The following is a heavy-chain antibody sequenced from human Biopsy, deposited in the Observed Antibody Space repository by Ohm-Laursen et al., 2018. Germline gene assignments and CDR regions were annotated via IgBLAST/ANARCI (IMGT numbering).Heavy chain of an antibody. D-gene: IGHD2-15*01. CDR2: IWHDGSEK. CDR1: GFIFGDFG. J-gene: IGHJ4*02. CDR3: VSEVVGDTDH. V-gene: IGHV3-33*01. Sequence: LRLSCAASGFIFGDFGMHWVRQAPGKGPEWVAVIWHDGSEKYYAGSVKGRFSISRDNSKNTLNLQMNSLRVEDTAIYYCVSEVVGDTDHWGQGTLVTVSS.